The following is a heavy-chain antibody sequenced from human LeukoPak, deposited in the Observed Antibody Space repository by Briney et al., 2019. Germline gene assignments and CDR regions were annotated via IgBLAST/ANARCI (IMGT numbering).Heavy chain of an antibody. CDR2: ISGSGGST. D-gene: IGHD3-10*01. CDR3: AKGTLWFGELLI. J-gene: IGHJ4*02. V-gene: IGHV3-23*01. CDR1: GFTFSSYA. Sequence: GGSLRLSCVASGFTFSSYAMSWVRQAPGKGLEWVSAISGSGGSTYYADSVKGRFTISRDNSKNTLYLQMNSLRAEDTAVYYCAKGTLWFGELLIWGQGTLVTVSS.